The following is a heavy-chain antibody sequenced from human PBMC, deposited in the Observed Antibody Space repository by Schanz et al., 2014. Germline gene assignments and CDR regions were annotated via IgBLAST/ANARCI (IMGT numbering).Heavy chain of an antibody. Sequence: QVQLVQSGAEVKKPGASVKVSCKTSGYTFTDYPINWVRQAPGRRLEWMGWINTASGNTRYSEAFQGRVTMTRDTSATTTYIELSSLTAEDTAVYYCAKVAGESRRINNWGDDYFDSWGQGTLVTVSS. J-gene: IGHJ4*02. CDR3: AKVAGESRRINNWGDDYFDS. CDR1: GYTFTDYP. CDR2: INTASGNT. V-gene: IGHV1-3*04. D-gene: IGHD3-16*01.